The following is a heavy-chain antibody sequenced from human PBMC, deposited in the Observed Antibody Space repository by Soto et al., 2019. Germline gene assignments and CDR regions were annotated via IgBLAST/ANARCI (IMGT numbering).Heavy chain of an antibody. CDR3: ARSSSSGWYGGAFDI. J-gene: IGHJ3*02. CDR1: GGTFSSYA. CDR2: IIPIFGTA. Sequence: QVQLVQSGAEVKKPGSSVKVSCKASGGTFSSYAISWVRQAPGQGLEWMGGIIPIFGTANYAQKFQGRVTITADEYTSTDYMEVSSLRSEDTAVYYCARSSSSGWYGGAFDIWGQGTMVTVSS. V-gene: IGHV1-69*01. D-gene: IGHD6-19*01.